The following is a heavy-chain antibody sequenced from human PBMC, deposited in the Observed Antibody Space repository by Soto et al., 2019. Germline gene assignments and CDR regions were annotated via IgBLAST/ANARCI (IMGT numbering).Heavy chain of an antibody. CDR2: ISNNGGSP. CDR3: VRGPLWNYTNYYYYSMDV. D-gene: IGHD1-7*01. J-gene: IGHJ6*03. CDR1: GFTFASYG. V-gene: IGHV3-64*01. Sequence: GGSLRLSCAASGFTFASYGMHWVRQAPKKGLEHDSAISNNGGSPYYVNSVKGRFTISRDNSKNTLYLQMGSLRSEDTAVYFCVRGPLWNYTNYYYYSMDVWGTGTTVTVSS.